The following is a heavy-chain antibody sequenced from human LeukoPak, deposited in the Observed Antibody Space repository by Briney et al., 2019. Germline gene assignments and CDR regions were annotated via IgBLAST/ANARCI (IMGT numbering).Heavy chain of an antibody. CDR2: VFTSGIISGNT. CDR3: AREWANCSGGSCYSGYYYYYMDV. D-gene: IGHD2-15*01. J-gene: IGHJ6*03. Sequence: SETLSLTCTVSGGSISSYYWSWIRQPPGKGLEWIGRVFTSGIISGNTNYNPSVKSRVTMSVDTSKNQFSLKLSSVTAADTAVYYCAREWANCSGGSCYSGYYYYYMDVWGKGTTVTISS. V-gene: IGHV4-4*07. CDR1: GGSISSYY.